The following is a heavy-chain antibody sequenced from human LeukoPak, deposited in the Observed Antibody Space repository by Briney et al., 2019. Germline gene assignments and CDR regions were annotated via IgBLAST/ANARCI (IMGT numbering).Heavy chain of an antibody. CDR1: GGSFSGYY. Sequence: SSETLSLTCAVYGGSFSGYYWSWIRQPPGKGLEWIGEINHSGSTNYNPSLKSRVTISVDTSKNQFSLKLSSVTAADTAVYYCARHAPRSFVWGSYRSPPSWFDPWGQGTLVTVSS. V-gene: IGHV4-34*01. CDR3: ARHAPRSFVWGSYRSPPSWFDP. D-gene: IGHD3-16*02. J-gene: IGHJ5*02. CDR2: INHSGST.